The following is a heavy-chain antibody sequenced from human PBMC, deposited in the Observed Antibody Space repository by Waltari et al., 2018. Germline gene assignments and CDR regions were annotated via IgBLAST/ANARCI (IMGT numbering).Heavy chain of an antibody. D-gene: IGHD6-13*01. Sequence: QLQLQASGPGLVKPSETLSLTCPVAGGSRSIGSSSCGWIRQPPGKGLEWIGSIYYSGRTYYNPSLKSRVTISVDTSKNQFSLKLSSVTAADTAVYYCARLEAAGNIYWGQRTLVTVSS. CDR1: GGSRSIGSSS. CDR3: ARLEAAGNIY. V-gene: IGHV4-39*01. J-gene: IGHJ4*02. CDR2: IYYSGRT.